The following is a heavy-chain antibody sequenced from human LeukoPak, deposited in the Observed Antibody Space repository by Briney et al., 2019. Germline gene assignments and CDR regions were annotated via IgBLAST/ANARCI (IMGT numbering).Heavy chain of an antibody. CDR2: IYPRDGST. CDR1: GYTFTSNY. J-gene: IGHJ4*02. V-gene: IGHV1-46*01. Sequence: ASVKVSCKASGYTFTSNYTHWVRQAPGQGLEWMGMIYPRDGSTSYAQKFQGRVTVTRDTSTSTVHMELSGLRSEDTAVYYCARDQEGFDYWGQGTLVTVSP. CDR3: ARDQEGFDY.